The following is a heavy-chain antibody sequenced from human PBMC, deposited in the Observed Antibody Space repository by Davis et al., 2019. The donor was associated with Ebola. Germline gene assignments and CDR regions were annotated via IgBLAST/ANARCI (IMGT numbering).Heavy chain of an antibody. D-gene: IGHD6-25*01. CDR3: ARDSRLHY. CDR2: INSDGSFT. J-gene: IGHJ4*02. Sequence: HTGGSLRLSCAASGVTFRSNWMQWVRQAPGKGLVWVSRINSDGSFTSYADSVKGRFTISRDNAKNTLFLQMNSLRADDTAVYYCARDSRLHYWGQGTLVTVSS. V-gene: IGHV3-74*01. CDR1: GVTFRSNW.